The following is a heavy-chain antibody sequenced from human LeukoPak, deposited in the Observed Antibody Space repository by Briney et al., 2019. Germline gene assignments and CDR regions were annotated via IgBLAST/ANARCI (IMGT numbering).Heavy chain of an antibody. J-gene: IGHJ2*01. V-gene: IGHV4-34*01. CDR1: GGSFSGYY. CDR3: ARRMGNLTKRIAAALRDWYFDL. Sequence: SETLSLTCAVYGGSFSGYYWSWIRQPPGKGLEWIGEINHSGSTNYNPSLKSRVTISVDTSKNQFSLKLSSVTAADTAVYYCARRMGNLTKRIAAALRDWYFDLWGRGPLVTVSS. D-gene: IGHD6-13*01. CDR2: INHSGST.